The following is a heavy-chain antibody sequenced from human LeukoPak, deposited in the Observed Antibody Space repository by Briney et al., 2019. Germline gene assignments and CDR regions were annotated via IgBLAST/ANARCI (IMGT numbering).Heavy chain of an antibody. Sequence: GASVKVSCKASGYTFTDYYMYWVRQAPGQGLEWMGWINPNSGDTKYAQKFQGWVTMTRDTSISTAYMEVNRLKSDDTAVYYCARVWSTAVTGWNWFGPWGQGTLVTVAS. J-gene: IGHJ5*02. V-gene: IGHV1-2*04. CDR2: INPNSGDT. CDR1: GYTFTDYY. D-gene: IGHD6-19*01. CDR3: ARVWSTAVTGWNWFGP.